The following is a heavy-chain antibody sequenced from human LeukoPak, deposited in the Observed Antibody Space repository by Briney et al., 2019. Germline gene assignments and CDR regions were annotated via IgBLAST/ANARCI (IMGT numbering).Heavy chain of an antibody. CDR3: AKNFFGSGSYVLVFDP. CDR2: INPNSGGT. Sequence: ASVKVYCKASGYTFTGYYMHWVRQAPGQGLEWRGWINPNSGGTNYAQRFQDRVTMTRDTSISTAYMELSSLTSDDSAVYYCAKNFFGSGSYVLVFDPWGQGTLVTVSS. V-gene: IGHV1-2*02. CDR1: GYTFTGYY. D-gene: IGHD3-10*01. J-gene: IGHJ5*02.